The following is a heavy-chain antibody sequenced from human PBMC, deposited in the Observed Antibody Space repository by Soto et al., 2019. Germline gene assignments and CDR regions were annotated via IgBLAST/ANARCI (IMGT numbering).Heavy chain of an antibody. CDR2: IYPGDSDT. V-gene: IGHV5-51*01. J-gene: IGHJ6*02. CDR3: ARSGGGHFHFPAKYYYGIDI. D-gene: IGHD3-3*02. Sequence: PGESLKISCKGSGYSFTSYWIGWVRQMPGKGLEFMGIIYPGDSDTRYSPSFQGQVTISADKSISTAYLQWSSLKASDTAMYYCARSGGGHFHFPAKYYYGIDIRAQRTTLPVSS. CDR1: GYSFTSYW.